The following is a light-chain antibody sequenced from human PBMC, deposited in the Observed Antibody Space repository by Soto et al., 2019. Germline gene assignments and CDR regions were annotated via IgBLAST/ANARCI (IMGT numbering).Light chain of an antibody. Sequence: NFMLTQPHSVSESPGKTVTLSCTRSSGSIASNYVQWYQQRPGSSPTTVIYEDNQRPSGVPDRFSGSIDSSSNSASLTISGLKTEDEADYYCQSYDSSNHGVFGGGTKLPVL. CDR3: QSYDSSNHGV. J-gene: IGLJ3*02. V-gene: IGLV6-57*01. CDR1: SGSIASNY. CDR2: EDN.